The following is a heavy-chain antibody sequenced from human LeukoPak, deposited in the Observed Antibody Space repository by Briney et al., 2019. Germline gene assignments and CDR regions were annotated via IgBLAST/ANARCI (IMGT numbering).Heavy chain of an antibody. D-gene: IGHD3-16*02. J-gene: IGHJ6*03. V-gene: IGHV4-61*02. CDR2: IYTSGST. CDR3: AREYDYVWGSYRYYYYYYMDV. CDR1: GGSISSGSYY. Sequence: PSQTLSLTCTVSGGSISSGSYYWSWIRQPAGKGLEWIGRIYTSGSTNYNPSLKSRVTISVDTSKNQFSLKLSSVTAADTAVYYCAREYDYVWGSYRYYYYYYMDVWGKGTTVTVS.